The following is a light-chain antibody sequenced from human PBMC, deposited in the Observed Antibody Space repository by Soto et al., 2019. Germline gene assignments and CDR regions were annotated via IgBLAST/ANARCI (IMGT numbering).Light chain of an antibody. CDR3: CSYAGSTYV. V-gene: IGLV2-11*01. Sequence: QSALTQPRSVSGSPGQSVTISCTGTSCDVGSYNYVSWYQQHPGKAPKLMIFDVSKRPSGVPDRFSGFKSGNTASLTISGLQAEDEADYSCCSYAGSTYVFGSGTKLTVL. CDR1: SCDVGSYNY. CDR2: DVS. J-gene: IGLJ1*01.